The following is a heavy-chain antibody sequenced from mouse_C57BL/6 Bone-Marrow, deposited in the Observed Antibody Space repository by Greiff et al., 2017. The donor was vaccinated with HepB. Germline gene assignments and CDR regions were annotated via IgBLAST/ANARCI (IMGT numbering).Heavy chain of an antibody. V-gene: IGHV5-4*01. CDR1: GFTFSSYA. CDR3: ARDNGYYPWYFDV. CDR2: ISDGGSYT. J-gene: IGHJ1*03. Sequence: EVQGVESGGGLVKPGGSLKLSCAASGFTFSSYAMSWVRQTPEKRLEWVATISDGGSYTYYPDNVKGRFTISRDNAKNNLYLQMSHLKSEDTAMYYCARDNGYYPWYFDVWGTGTTVTVSS. D-gene: IGHD2-3*01.